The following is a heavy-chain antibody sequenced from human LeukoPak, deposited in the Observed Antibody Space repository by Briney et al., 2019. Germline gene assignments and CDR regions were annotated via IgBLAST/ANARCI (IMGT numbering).Heavy chain of an antibody. CDR3: ARDLAGTDY. CDR2: ISSSSSTI. V-gene: IGHV3-48*01. J-gene: IGHJ4*02. CDR1: GFTFSSYS. Sequence: PGGSLRLSCAASGFTFSSYSMNWVRQAPGKGLEWVSYISSSSSTIYYADSVKGRFTISRDNAKNSLYLQMNSLRAEDTAVYYCARDLAGTDYWGQGTLVTVSS.